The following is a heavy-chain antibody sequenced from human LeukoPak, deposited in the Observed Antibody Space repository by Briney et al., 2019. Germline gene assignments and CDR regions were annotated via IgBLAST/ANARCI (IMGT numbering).Heavy chain of an antibody. V-gene: IGHV3-30*04. D-gene: IGHD3-10*02. J-gene: IGHJ6*04. CDR3: AELGITMIGGV. CDR1: GFTFSSYA. CDR2: ISFDGSNE. Sequence: GGSLRLSCAASGFTFSSYAMHWVRQAPGKGLEWVAAISFDGSNEYYADSVKGRFTISRDNSKNTLYLQMNSLRAEDTAVYYCAELGITMIGGVWGKGTTVTISS.